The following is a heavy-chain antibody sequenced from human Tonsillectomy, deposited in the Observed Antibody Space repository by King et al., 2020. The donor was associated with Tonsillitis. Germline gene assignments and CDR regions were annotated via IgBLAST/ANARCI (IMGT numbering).Heavy chain of an antibody. CDR2: IIPIFGTA. CDR1: GGTFSIYA. V-gene: IGHV1-69*01. CDR3: AKSLNEDIVVVPAAIGSQRPGPNRFESMDV. J-gene: IGHJ6*02. D-gene: IGHD2-2*01. Sequence: VQLVESGAEVKKPGSSVKVSCKASGGTFSIYAISWVRQAPGQGLEWMGGIIPIFGTANYAQKFQGRVTITADESTSTAYMELSSLRSEDTAVYFCAKSLNEDIVVVPAAIGSQRPGPNRFESMDVWGQGTTVTVSS.